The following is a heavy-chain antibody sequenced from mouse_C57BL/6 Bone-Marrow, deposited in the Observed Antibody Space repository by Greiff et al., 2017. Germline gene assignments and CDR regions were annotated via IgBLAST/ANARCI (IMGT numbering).Heavy chain of an antibody. CDR3: ARDSNYVDAMDY. V-gene: IGHV7-1*01. CDR1: GFTFSDFY. CDR2: SRNKANDYTT. Sequence: EVKLVESGGGLVQSGRSLRLSCATSGFTFSDFYMEWVRQAPGKGLEWIAASRNKANDYTTEYSASVKGRFIVSRDTSQSILYLQMHALRSEDTAIYYCARDSNYVDAMDYWGQGTSVTVSS. D-gene: IGHD2-5*01. J-gene: IGHJ4*01.